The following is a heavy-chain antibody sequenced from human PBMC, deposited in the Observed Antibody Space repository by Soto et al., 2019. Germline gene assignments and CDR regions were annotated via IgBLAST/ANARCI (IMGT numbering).Heavy chain of an antibody. CDR2: IYHTGST. CDR1: GDSMRSGGYA. Sequence: QLQLQESGSGLVKPSQTLSLTCAVSGDSMRSGGYAWTWIRQPPGRGLEWIGHIYHTGSTYSNPSLKSRVTMSVETSKNQFSLKLSSVTAADTAVYYCVRDRGYFVDYWGQGTRVTVSS. J-gene: IGHJ4*02. V-gene: IGHV4-30-2*01. D-gene: IGHD3-22*01. CDR3: VRDRGYFVDY.